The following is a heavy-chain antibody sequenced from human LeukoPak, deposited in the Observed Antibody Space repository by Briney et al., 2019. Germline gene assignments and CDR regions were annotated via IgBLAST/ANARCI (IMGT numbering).Heavy chain of an antibody. Sequence: GGSLRLSCVASGFTFSNAWMNWVRQAPGKGLEWVSGLSGSGGSTYYADSVKGRFTISRDNSKNTLYLQMNSLRVEDTAVYYCAKAYTSGWYFCFDYWGQGALVTVSS. CDR3: AKAYTSGWYFCFDY. V-gene: IGHV3-23*01. CDR2: LSGSGGST. CDR1: GFTFSNAW. D-gene: IGHD6-19*01. J-gene: IGHJ4*02.